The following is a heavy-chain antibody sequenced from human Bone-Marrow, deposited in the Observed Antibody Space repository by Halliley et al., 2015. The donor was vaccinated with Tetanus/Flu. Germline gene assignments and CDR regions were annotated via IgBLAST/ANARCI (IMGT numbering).Heavy chain of an antibody. J-gene: IGHJ4*02. CDR2: VRADKENT. V-gene: IGHV1-18*01. CDR3: ARMNPEFDY. Sequence: GQGIEWMGGVRADKENTNYAQKLQGRVTMTRDATTAYMEVRSLTSDDTAVYYCARMNPEFDYWGQGTLVTVSS.